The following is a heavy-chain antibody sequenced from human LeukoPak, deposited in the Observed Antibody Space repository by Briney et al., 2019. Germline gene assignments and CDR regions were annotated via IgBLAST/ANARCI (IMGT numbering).Heavy chain of an antibody. J-gene: IGHJ4*02. CDR3: ARTVYDSSGYSVDYFDY. Sequence: SETLSLTCTVSGYSISSGYYWGWIRQPPGKGLEWIGSIYHSGSTYYNPSLKSRVTISVDTSKNQFSLKLSSVTAADTAVYYCARTVYDSSGYSVDYFDYWGQGTLVTVSS. CDR2: IYHSGST. V-gene: IGHV4-38-2*02. CDR1: GYSISSGYY. D-gene: IGHD3-22*01.